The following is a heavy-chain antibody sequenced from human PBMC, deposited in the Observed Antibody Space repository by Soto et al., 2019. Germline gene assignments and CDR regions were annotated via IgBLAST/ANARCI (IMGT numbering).Heavy chain of an antibody. D-gene: IGHD3-3*01. J-gene: IGHJ4*02. CDR1: GDSISSSNYY. CDR3: ARLTPTDYNFWSGFL. CDR2: IYYSGST. V-gene: IGHV4-39*01. Sequence: PSETLSLTCTVSGDSISSSNYYWGWIRQPPGKGLEWIGSIYYSGSTYYNPSLKSRVTISVDTSKNQFSLKLSSVTAADAAVFFWARLTPTDYNFWSGFLWGLGTLVTVSS.